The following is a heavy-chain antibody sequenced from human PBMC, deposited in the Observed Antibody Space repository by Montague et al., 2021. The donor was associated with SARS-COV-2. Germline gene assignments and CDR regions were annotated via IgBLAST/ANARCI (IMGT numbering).Heavy chain of an antibody. CDR3: VRDHPYGGPRGAYDI. J-gene: IGHJ3*02. D-gene: IGHD4-23*01. V-gene: IGHV4-59*13. CDR1: GGSISSYY. Sequence: SETLSLTCSVSGGSISSYYWSWTRQSPGKGLEWIAYIYDGGAVNYNPSXXSRVTISTDTSKNQLSLKVNSVTAADTAVYYCVRDHPYGGPRGAYDIWGQGTVVTVSS. CDR2: IYDGGAV.